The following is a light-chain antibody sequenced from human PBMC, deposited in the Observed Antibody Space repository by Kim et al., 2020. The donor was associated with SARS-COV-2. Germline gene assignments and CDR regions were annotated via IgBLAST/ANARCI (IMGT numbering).Light chain of an antibody. CDR2: DVS. V-gene: IGLV2-14*01. J-gene: IGLJ3*02. CDR3: SSHTSISTWV. CDR1: SSDMGGYNY. Sequence: LTQPASVSGSPGQSITISCSGSSSDMGGYNYVSWYQQHPGKAPKLMIYDVSKRPSGASNRFSGSKSGNTAFLTISGLQAEDEADYYCSSHTSISTWVFGGGTQLTVL.